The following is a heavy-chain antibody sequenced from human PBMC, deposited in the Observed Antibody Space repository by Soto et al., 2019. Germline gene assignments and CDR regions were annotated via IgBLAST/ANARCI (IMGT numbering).Heavy chain of an antibody. CDR3: AHIVVAGLGYDFDY. CDR1: GFSLSSTRMA. D-gene: IGHD6-19*01. J-gene: IGHJ4*02. Sequence: QITLKESGPTLVKPTPTITLTCTFSGFSLSSTRMAVGWIRQPPGKALEWLALIYWDDDKPYSPFLRSRLTIPKDASKNQVVRTMSNMDPVDTARYYCAHIVVAGLGYDFDYWGQGTLVTVSS. CDR2: IYWDDDK. V-gene: IGHV2-5*02.